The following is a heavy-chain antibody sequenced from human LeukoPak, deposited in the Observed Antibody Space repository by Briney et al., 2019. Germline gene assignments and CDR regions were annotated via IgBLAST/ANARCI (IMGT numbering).Heavy chain of an antibody. CDR3: ASGIQLWLLNY. CDR2: IFASGST. J-gene: IGHJ4*02. D-gene: IGHD5-18*01. V-gene: IGHV4-4*07. CDR1: GDSITTYY. Sequence: SETLSLTCTVSGDSITTYYRTWIRQPAGKGLEWIGRIFASGSTNYNPSLKSRVTMSVDTSKNQFSLTLSSVTAADTAVYYCASGIQLWLLNYWGQGTLVTVSS.